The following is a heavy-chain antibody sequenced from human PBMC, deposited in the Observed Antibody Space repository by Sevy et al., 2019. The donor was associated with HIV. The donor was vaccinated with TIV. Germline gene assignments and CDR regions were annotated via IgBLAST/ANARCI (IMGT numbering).Heavy chain of an antibody. CDR2: ISSNGGST. CDR3: VKSLLRYFDWLLYAVANDAFDI. J-gene: IGHJ3*02. D-gene: IGHD3-9*01. V-gene: IGHV3-64D*06. Sequence: GGSLRLSCSASGFTFSSYAMHWVRQAPGKGLEYVSAISSNGGSTYYADSVKGRFTISRDNSKNTQYLQMSSLRAEDTAVYYCVKSLLRYFDWLLYAVANDAFDIWGQGTMVTVSS. CDR1: GFTFSSYA.